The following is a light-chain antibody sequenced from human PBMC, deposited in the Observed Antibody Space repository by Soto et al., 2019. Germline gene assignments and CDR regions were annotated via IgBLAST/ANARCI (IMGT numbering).Light chain of an antibody. CDR2: QMS. V-gene: IGKV1-5*03. CDR1: QSVTTS. J-gene: IGKJ1*01. CDR3: QQYNYRPPWT. Sequence: DIQLTQSPSIVSATVGDRVTITCRASQSVTTSLAWYQQKPGQAPKLLIFQMSTLANGVPSRFSGSGSGTEFSLTITSLQSEDFALYYCQQYNYRPPWTCGQGTKV.